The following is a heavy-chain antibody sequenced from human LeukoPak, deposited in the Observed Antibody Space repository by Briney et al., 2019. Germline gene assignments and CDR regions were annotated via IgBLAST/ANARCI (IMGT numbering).Heavy chain of an antibody. CDR1: GFTLVDYA. V-gene: IGHV3-64*01. D-gene: IGHD4-11*01. J-gene: IGHJ6*03. CDR2: IGSNGDST. Sequence: QPGGSLRLSCAASGFTLVDYAMHWVRQAPGKGLEYVSGIGSNGDSTYYANSVKGRFTMSRDNSKHTLYLQMGSLRTEDLAVYYCARGYSNPYYFYMDVWGKGTTVTVSS. CDR3: ARGYSNPYYFYMDV.